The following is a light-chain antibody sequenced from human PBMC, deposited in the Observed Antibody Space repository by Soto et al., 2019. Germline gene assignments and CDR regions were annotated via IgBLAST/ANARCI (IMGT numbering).Light chain of an antibody. Sequence: QSVLTQPRSVSGSPGQSVTISCTGSSSDVGGYYYVSWYQHHPGKATKLMISDVTKRPSGVPDRFSGSKSGNTASLTISGLQAEDEADYYCYSYAGSYTWVFGGGTKLTVL. V-gene: IGLV2-11*01. CDR3: YSYAGSYTWV. J-gene: IGLJ3*02. CDR2: DVT. CDR1: SSDVGGYYY.